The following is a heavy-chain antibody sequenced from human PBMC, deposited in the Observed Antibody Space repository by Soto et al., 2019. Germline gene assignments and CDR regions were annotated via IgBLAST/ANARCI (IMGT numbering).Heavy chain of an antibody. D-gene: IGHD2-15*01. J-gene: IGHJ6*02. CDR3: ARGDREDILVVVGARPGEYGIDI. Sequence: QVQLVESGGGVVQPGGSLRLSCAASGFTFRNYAMHWVRQAPGKGLECLAVIAYDGSNAFYRDSVKGRFTISRDNSKNTLYLHTNSLRSEDTGVYYCARGDREDILVVVGARPGEYGIDIWGQWTTVTVSS. CDR2: IAYDGSNA. CDR1: GFTFRNYA. V-gene: IGHV3-30-3*01.